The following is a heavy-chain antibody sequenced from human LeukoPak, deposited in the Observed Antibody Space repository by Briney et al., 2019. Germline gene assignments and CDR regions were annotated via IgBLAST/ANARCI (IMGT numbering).Heavy chain of an antibody. CDR3: AKDSGPYYYGSGSLNRFDP. J-gene: IGHJ5*02. Sequence: GGSLRLSCAASGFTFSSYGMHWVRQAPGKGLEWVAFIRYDGSNKYYADSVKGRFTISRDNSKNTLYLQMNSLRAEDTAVYYCAKDSGPYYYGSGSLNRFDPWGQGTLVTVSS. V-gene: IGHV3-30*02. CDR2: IRYDGSNK. D-gene: IGHD3-10*01. CDR1: GFTFSSYG.